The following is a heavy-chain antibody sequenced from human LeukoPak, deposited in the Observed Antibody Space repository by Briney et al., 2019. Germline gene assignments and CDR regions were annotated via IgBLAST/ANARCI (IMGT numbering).Heavy chain of an antibody. D-gene: IGHD3-22*01. V-gene: IGHV1-46*01. Sequence: GASVKVSCKASGYTFTSYYMHWVRQAPGQGLEWMGIINPSGGSTSYAQKFQGRVTMTRDMSTSTVYMELSSLRSEDTAVYYCAXXXXXXDSSGYGATHAFDIWGQGTMVTVSS. CDR1: GYTFTSYY. J-gene: IGHJ3*02. CDR3: AXXXXXXDSSGYGATHAFDI. CDR2: INPSGGST.